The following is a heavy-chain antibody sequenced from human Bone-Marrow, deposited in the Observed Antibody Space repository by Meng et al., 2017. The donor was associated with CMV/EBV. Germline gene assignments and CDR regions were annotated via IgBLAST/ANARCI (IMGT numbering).Heavy chain of an antibody. CDR1: GFTFSSYW. CDR2: INSDGSST. Sequence: GGSLRLSCAASGFTFSSYWMHWVRQAPGKGLVWVSRINSDGSSTSCADSVKGRFTIFRDNAKDSLYLQMNSLRAEDTAVYYCARDGSLRLLEWLFYDYYYGMDVWGQGTTVTFYS. V-gene: IGHV3-74*01. J-gene: IGHJ6*01. D-gene: IGHD3-3*01. CDR3: ARDGSLRLLEWLFYDYYYGMDV.